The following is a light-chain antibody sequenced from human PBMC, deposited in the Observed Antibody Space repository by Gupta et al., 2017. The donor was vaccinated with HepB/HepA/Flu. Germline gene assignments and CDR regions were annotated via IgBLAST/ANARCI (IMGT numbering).Light chain of an antibody. Sequence: SALTQPPSAPGSPGQSVTISCTGTSSDVGGYNYVSWYQQHPGKAPKLMIYEVSKRPAGVPDRFSGSKSGNTASLTVSGLQAEDEADYYCSSYAGSNNFVFGGGTKLTVL. CDR2: EVS. CDR3: SSYAGSNNFV. V-gene: IGLV2-8*01. J-gene: IGLJ2*01. CDR1: SSDVGGYNY.